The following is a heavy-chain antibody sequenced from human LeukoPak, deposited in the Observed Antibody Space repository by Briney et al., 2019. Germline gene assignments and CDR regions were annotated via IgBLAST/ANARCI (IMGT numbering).Heavy chain of an antibody. CDR3: AGHEAGMVRGVTPLKFDP. J-gene: IGHJ5*02. CDR1: GGSISSSSYY. V-gene: IGHV4-39*01. Sequence: SETLSLTCTVSGGSISSSSYYWGWIRQPPGKGMEWIGSIYYSGSTYYNPSLKSRVTISVDTSKNQFSLKLSSVTAADTAVYYCAGHEAGMVRGVTPLKFDPWGQGTLVTVSS. CDR2: IYYSGST. D-gene: IGHD3-10*01.